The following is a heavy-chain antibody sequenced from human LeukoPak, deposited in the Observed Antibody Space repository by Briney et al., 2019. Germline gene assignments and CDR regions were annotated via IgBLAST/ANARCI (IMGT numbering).Heavy chain of an antibody. CDR3: ASSWVPGDSSGYFY. D-gene: IGHD3-22*01. Sequence: ASVKVSCKASGYTFTGYYMHWVRQAPGQGLEWMGWINPNSGGTNYAQKFQGRVTMTRDTSISTAYMELSRLRSDDTAVYYRASSWVPGDSSGYFYWGQGTLVTVSS. V-gene: IGHV1-2*02. J-gene: IGHJ4*02. CDR2: INPNSGGT. CDR1: GYTFTGYY.